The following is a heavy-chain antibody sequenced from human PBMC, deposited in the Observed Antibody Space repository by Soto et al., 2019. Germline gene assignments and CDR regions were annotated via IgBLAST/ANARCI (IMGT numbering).Heavy chain of an antibody. V-gene: IGHV1-69*01. CDR3: ARSVGDGYTYWYYDL. D-gene: IGHD1-26*01. CDR1: GGTFSSYA. J-gene: IGHJ2*01. CDR2: IIPIFGTA. Sequence: QVQMVQSGAEVKKPGSSVKVSCKASGGTFSSYAISWVRQAPGQGLEWMGGIIPIFGTANYAQKFQGRVTITADESTSTDYMELSSLRSEDTAVYYCARSVGDGYTYWYYDLWGRGTLVTVSS.